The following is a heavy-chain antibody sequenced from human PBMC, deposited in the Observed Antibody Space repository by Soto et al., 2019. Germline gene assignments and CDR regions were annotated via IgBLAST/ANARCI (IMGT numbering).Heavy chain of an antibody. CDR3: ASFPRFHYYYYLDV. D-gene: IGHD3-10*01. Sequence: QVQLVQSGAEVKKPGASVKVSCKASGYTFTSYDINWVRQATGQGLEWRGWMNPNSGNTGYVQKLQGRVTITRNTSISTAYMAMGSLRSEGTAVYYCASFPRFHYYYYLDVWGKGTPVTVSS. CDR2: MNPNSGNT. CDR1: GYTFTSYD. J-gene: IGHJ6*03. V-gene: IGHV1-8*01.